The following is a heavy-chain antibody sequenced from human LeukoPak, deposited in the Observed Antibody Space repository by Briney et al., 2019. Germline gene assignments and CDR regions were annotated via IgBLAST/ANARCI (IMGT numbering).Heavy chain of an antibody. Sequence: GSSVKVSFKASGGTFSSYSCNGVRQAPGQGLEWMGGIIPMFGTPDYAQKFQGRVTITTDESTSTVYMDLRRLTSEDWAVYDCVRDEAERGVIVYAFDMWPKGTMVSVFS. D-gene: IGHD3-16*02. CDR2: IIPMFGTP. CDR1: GGTFSSYS. J-gene: IGHJ3*02. CDR3: VRDEAERGVIVYAFDM. V-gene: IGHV1-69*05.